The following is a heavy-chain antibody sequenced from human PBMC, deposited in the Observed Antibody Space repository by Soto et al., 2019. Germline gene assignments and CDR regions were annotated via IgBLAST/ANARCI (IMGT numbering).Heavy chain of an antibody. CDR3: ANWYSSGWYSGRNDAFDI. Sequence: HPGGSLRLSCAASGFTFSSYAMSWVRQAPGKGLEWVSAISGSGGSTYYADSVKGRFTISRDNSKNTLYLQMNSLRAEDTAVYYCANWYSSGWYSGRNDAFDIWGQGTMVTVSS. CDR1: GFTFSSYA. V-gene: IGHV3-23*01. J-gene: IGHJ3*02. D-gene: IGHD6-19*01. CDR2: ISGSGGST.